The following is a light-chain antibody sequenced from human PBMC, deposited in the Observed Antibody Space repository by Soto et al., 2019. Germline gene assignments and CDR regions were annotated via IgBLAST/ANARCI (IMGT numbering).Light chain of an antibody. Sequence: EIVMTQSPATLSVSPGERATLSCRASQSVSSNLAWYQQRPGQAPRLLIYGATTRATGIPARFSGSGSGPEFTLTISSLQSEDFAVYYCQQDNNWPPYTFGQGTKLEIK. CDR1: QSVSSN. CDR2: GAT. J-gene: IGKJ2*01. V-gene: IGKV3-15*01. CDR3: QQDNNWPPYT.